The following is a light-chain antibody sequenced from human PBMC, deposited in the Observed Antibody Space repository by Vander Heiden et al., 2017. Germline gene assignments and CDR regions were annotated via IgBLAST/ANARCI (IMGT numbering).Light chain of an antibody. CDR2: KAA. J-gene: IGKJ2*01. CDR3: QQYKIYPYT. CDR1: QNRDSW. Sequence: DIQMTQSPSTRSASLGDRVTITGRAGQNRDSWFAWYQQKPGKAPKLLIYKAASLESGVPSRFSGSASGTEFTLTITSLQPDDFATYYCQQYKIYPYTFGQGTNLEIK. V-gene: IGKV1-5*03.